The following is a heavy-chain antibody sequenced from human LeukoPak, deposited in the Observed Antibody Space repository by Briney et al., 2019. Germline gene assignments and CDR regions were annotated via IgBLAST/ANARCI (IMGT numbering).Heavy chain of an antibody. J-gene: IGHJ5*02. Sequence: ASVKVSCKASGGTFSSYAINWVRQATGQGLEWMGWMNPNSGNTGYAQKFQGRVTITRNTSISTAYMELSSLRSEDTAVYYCARGGRLQGWFDPWGQGTLVTVSS. CDR2: MNPNSGNT. D-gene: IGHD4-11*01. CDR3: ARGGRLQGWFDP. CDR1: GGTFSSYA. V-gene: IGHV1-8*03.